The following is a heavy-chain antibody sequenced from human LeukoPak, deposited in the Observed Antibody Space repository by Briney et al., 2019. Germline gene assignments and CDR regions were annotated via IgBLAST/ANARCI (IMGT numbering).Heavy chain of an antibody. Sequence: SVKVSCKASGGTFSSYTISWVRQAPGQGLEWMGRIIPILGIANYAQKFQGRVTITADKSTSTAYMELSSLRSEDTAVYYCARVYLGYCSSTSCYYLDPWGQGTLVTVSS. D-gene: IGHD2-2*01. CDR2: IIPILGIA. CDR1: GGTFSSYT. V-gene: IGHV1-69*02. J-gene: IGHJ5*02. CDR3: ARVYLGYCSSTSCYYLDP.